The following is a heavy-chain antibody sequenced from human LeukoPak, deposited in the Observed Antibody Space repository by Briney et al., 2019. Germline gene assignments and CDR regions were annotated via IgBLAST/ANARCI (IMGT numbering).Heavy chain of an antibody. J-gene: IGHJ3*02. CDR1: GGSISSGFYY. V-gene: IGHV4-61*02. Sequence: SETLNLTCTVFGGSISSGFYYCSWIRQSAGKGLEWIGRTYSSGSTNYKPSLKSRVTISLDKSKNQFSLSLRSVTAADTAAYYCASTDRNGGAFDIWGQGTVVTVSS. CDR2: TYSSGST. D-gene: IGHD2-8*01. CDR3: ASTDRNGGAFDI.